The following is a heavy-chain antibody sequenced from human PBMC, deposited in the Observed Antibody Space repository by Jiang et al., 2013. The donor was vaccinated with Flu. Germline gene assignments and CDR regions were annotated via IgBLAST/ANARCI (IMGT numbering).Heavy chain of an antibody. Sequence: SQTLSLTCAISGDSVSSNSAAWNWIRQSPSRGLEWLGRTYYRSKWYNDYAVSVKSRININPDTSKNQSSLQLNSVTPEDTAVYYCAGAKGIAVAGTVPAFDIWGQGTMVTVSS. CDR2: TYYRSKWYN. D-gene: IGHD6-19*01. CDR3: AGAKGIAVAGTVPAFDI. CDR1: GDSVSSNSAA. J-gene: IGHJ3*02. V-gene: IGHV6-1*01.